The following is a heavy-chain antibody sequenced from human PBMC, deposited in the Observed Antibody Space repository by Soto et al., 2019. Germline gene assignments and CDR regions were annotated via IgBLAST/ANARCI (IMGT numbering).Heavy chain of an antibody. CDR2: IWYDGSNK. CDR3: ARDLSGDYGALDT. D-gene: IGHD4-17*01. CDR1: GFTFSSYG. V-gene: IGHV3-33*01. Sequence: QVQLVESGGGVVQPGRSLRLSCAAYGFTFSSYGMHWARQGPGKGLEWVAVIWYDGSNKDYADSVKGRFTISKDNSKNTCYLQMNSLRAEDTAVYYCARDLSGDYGALDTWGQGTMVTVAS. J-gene: IGHJ3*02.